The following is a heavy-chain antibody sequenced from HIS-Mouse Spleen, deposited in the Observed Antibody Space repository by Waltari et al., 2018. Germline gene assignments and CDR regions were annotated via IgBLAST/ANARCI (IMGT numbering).Heavy chain of an antibody. V-gene: IGHV3-7*01. CDR3: ARVSLSQRRPWYFDY. Sequence: EVQLVESGGGLVQPGGSLRLSCAASGFTFSSYWMSWVRKAPGKGLEWVANIKQDGSEKYYLDSVKGRFTISRDNAKNSLYLQMNSLRAEDTSVYYCARVSLSQRRPWYFDYWGQGTLVTVSS. J-gene: IGHJ4*02. CDR2: IKQDGSEK. CDR1: GFTFSSYW.